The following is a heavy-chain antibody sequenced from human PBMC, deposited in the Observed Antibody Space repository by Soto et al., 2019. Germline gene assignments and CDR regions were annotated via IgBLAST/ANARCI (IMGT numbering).Heavy chain of an antibody. Sequence: SVKVCFKVSGYTLTELSMHRVRQAPGKGREWMGGFDPEDGETIYAQKFQGRVTMTEDTSTDTAYMELSSLRSEDTAVYYCATDPFAYYYHSSGYYLDYWGQGTLVTVSS. CDR3: ATDPFAYYYHSSGYYLDY. CDR1: GYTLTELS. CDR2: FDPEDGET. V-gene: IGHV1-24*01. D-gene: IGHD3-22*01. J-gene: IGHJ4*02.